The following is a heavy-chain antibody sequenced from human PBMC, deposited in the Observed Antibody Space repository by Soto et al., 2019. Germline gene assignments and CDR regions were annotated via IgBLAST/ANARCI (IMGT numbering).Heavy chain of an antibody. CDR3: TSAPPDYGDPYYYYYGMDV. V-gene: IGHV3-73*01. CDR1: GFTFSGSA. CDR2: IRSKANSYAT. J-gene: IGHJ6*02. D-gene: IGHD4-17*01. Sequence: EVQLVESGGGLVQPGGSLKLSCAASGFTFSGSAMHWVRQASGKGLEWVGRIRSKANSYATAYAASVKGRFTISRDDSKNTAYLQMNSLKTEDTAVYYCTSAPPDYGDPYYYYYGMDVWGQGTTVTVSS.